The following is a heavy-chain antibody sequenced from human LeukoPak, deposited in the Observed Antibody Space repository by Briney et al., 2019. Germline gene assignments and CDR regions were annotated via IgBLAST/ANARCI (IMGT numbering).Heavy chain of an antibody. D-gene: IGHD3-22*01. CDR3: ARHDMYYYDSSGYYPRYWYFDL. CDR1: GGSISSYY. V-gene: IGHV4-59*08. Sequence: SETLSLTCTVSGGSISSYYWSRIRQPPGKGLEWIGYIYYSGSTNYNPSLKSRVTISVDTSKNQFSLKLSSVTAADTAVYYCARHDMYYYDSSGYYPRYWYFDLWGRGTLVTVSS. J-gene: IGHJ2*01. CDR2: IYYSGST.